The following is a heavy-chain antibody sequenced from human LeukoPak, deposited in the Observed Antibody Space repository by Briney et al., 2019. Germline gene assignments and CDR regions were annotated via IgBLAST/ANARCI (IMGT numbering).Heavy chain of an antibody. Sequence: GASVKVSCTLSLYTLTIYCISRGPGAPGQGLEWMGWISAYNGNTNYAQKLQGRVTMTTDTSTSTAYMELRSLRSDDTAVYYCAGNRQGLVPGAVRQLDYWGQGTLVTVSS. CDR1: LYTLTIYC. CDR2: ISAYNGNT. CDR3: AGNRQGLVPGAVRQLDY. D-gene: IGHD2-15*01. V-gene: IGHV1-18*01. J-gene: IGHJ4*02.